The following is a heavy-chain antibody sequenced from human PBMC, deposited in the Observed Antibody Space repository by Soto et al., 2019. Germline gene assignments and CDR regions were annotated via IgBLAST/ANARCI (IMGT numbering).Heavy chain of an antibody. Sequence: EVQLVESGGGLVQPGGSLRLSCAAFGFTYRRYDMHWVRHVPAKGLEWVSSLGGAGAREYAGTVRGRFTISRDNAKNSLYLQMDSLRVADTAVYYCTRASFGVGMDLWGQGTPVTVSS. CDR2: LGGAGAR. CDR1: GFTYRRYD. J-gene: IGHJ6*02. V-gene: IGHV3-13*01. CDR3: TRASFGVGMDL. D-gene: IGHD3-10*01.